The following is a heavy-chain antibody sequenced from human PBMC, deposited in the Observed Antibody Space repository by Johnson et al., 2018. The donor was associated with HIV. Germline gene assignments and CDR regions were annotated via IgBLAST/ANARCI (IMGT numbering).Heavy chain of an antibody. V-gene: IGHV3-30*04. D-gene: IGHD3-10*01. Sequence: QVQLVESGGRVVRPGGSLRLSCVASGFTFSSYAMHWVRQAPGKGLEWVAVISYDGSNKYYADSVKGRFTISRDNAKKSLYLQMNSLRAEDTAVYYCARSGYGSGSTHDAFDIWGQGTMVTVSS. CDR3: ARSGYGSGSTHDAFDI. CDR1: GFTFSSYA. CDR2: ISYDGSNK. J-gene: IGHJ3*02.